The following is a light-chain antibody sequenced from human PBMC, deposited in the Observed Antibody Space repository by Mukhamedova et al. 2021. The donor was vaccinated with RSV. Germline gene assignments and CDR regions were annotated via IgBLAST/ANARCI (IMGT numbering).Light chain of an antibody. V-gene: IGKV1-5*03. Sequence: WYQRRVHGKAPNLLIHRASTLHSGVPSRFSGSGSGTEFTLTINSLQPDDFATYYCQHHYSFSRTFGPGTRVEI. J-gene: IGKJ1*01. CDR3: QHHYSFSRT. CDR2: RAS.